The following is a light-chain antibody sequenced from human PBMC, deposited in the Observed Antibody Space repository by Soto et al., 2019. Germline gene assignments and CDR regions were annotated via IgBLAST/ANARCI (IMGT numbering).Light chain of an antibody. CDR2: RAS. CDR1: RTVSNW. J-gene: IGKJ5*01. Sequence: DIQMTQSPSTLSASVGDRVTITCRASRTVSNWWAWYQHQPGRAPRLLISRASILESGVPPRFSGRGFGTEFTLTIDSLQPDDFGTYYCQQYNSYALTFGQGTRLEIK. CDR3: QQYNSYALT. V-gene: IGKV1-5*03.